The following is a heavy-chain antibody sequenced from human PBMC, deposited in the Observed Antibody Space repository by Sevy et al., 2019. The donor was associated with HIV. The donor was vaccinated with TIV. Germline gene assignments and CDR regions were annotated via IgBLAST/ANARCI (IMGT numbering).Heavy chain of an antibody. CDR3: AKIEGIAARLAYYYMDV. CDR2: ISGSGGST. D-gene: IGHD6-6*01. Sequence: GGSLRLSCAASGFTFSSYAMSWVRQAPGKGLEWVSAISGSGGSTYYADSVKGRFTISRDNSKNTLYLQMNSLRAEDKAVDYCAKIEGIAARLAYYYMDVWGKGTTVTVSS. J-gene: IGHJ6*03. CDR1: GFTFSSYA. V-gene: IGHV3-23*01.